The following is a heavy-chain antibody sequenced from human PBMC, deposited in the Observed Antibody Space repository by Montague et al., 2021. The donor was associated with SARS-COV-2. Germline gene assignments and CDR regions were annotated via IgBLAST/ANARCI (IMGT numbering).Heavy chain of an antibody. D-gene: IGHD1-26*01. CDR3: ARKGSGRSDLAY. CDR2: IYPTASN. V-gene: IGHV4-4*02. CDR1: LHSVSSGNR. J-gene: IGHJ4*02. Sequence: SETLSLTCAGDLHSVSSGNRGHWVRVHAGTAVAWVGEIYPTASNKYKPSLKSRVSMSVDKSWNQFSLRLTSVTAADTAIYYCARKGSGRSDLAYWGQGTLVTVSS.